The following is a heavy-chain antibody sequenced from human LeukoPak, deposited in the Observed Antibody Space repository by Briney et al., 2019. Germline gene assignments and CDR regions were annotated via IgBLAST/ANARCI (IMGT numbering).Heavy chain of an antibody. CDR3: ARDRDYYGSGSYYGKGGMYHWFDP. J-gene: IGHJ5*02. CDR2: IKQDGSEK. V-gene: IGHV3-7*01. Sequence: GGSLRLSCAASGFTLSSYWMSWVRQAPGKGLEWVANIKQDGSEKYYVDSVKGRFTISRDNAKNSLYLQMNSLRAEDTAVYYCARDRDYYGSGSYYGKGGMYHWFDPWGQGPLVTVSS. CDR1: GFTLSSYW. D-gene: IGHD3-10*01.